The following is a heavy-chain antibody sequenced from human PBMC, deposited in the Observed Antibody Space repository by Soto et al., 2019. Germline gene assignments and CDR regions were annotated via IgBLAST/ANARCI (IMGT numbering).Heavy chain of an antibody. CDR1: GGSFSGYY. V-gene: IGHV4-34*01. J-gene: IGHJ4*02. CDR3: ARESGGYSYGYYFDY. Sequence: SETLSLTCAVYGGSFSGYYWSWIRQPPGKGLEWIGEINHSGSTNYNPSLKSRITISVDTSKNQFSLKLSSVTAADTAVYYCARESGGYSYGYYFDYWGQGTLVTVSS. CDR2: INHSGST. D-gene: IGHD5-18*01.